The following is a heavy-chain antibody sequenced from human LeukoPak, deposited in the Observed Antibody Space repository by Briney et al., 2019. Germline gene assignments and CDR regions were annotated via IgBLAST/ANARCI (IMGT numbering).Heavy chain of an antibody. V-gene: IGHV3-21*01. J-gene: IGHJ4*02. CDR1: GFTFSNYN. Sequence: GGSLRLSCAASGFTFSNYNMNWVRQAPGKGLEWVSSISTSSSYIYYADSVKGRFTISRDNAKNTLYLQMNSLRVEETDVYYCVRTHSSGYYYFDSWGQGPLVTVSS. D-gene: IGHD3-22*01. CDR2: ISTSSSYI. CDR3: VRTHSSGYYYFDS.